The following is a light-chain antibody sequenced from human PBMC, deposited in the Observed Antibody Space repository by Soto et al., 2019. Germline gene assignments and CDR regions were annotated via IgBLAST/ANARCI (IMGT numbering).Light chain of an antibody. CDR3: QQRSNWPPIT. Sequence: IVMTQSPATLSVSPWERATLSCRASQSVSSNLAWYQQKPGQAPRLLIYGASTRATGIPGRFSGSGSGTEFTLTISSLQSEDFAVYYCQQRSNWPPITFGQGTRLEIK. J-gene: IGKJ5*01. CDR2: GAS. CDR1: QSVSSN. V-gene: IGKV3-15*01.